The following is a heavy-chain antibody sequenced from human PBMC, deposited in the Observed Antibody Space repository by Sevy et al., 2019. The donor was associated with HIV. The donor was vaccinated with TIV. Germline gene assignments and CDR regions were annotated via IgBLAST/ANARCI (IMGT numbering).Heavy chain of an antibody. D-gene: IGHD3-22*01. J-gene: IGHJ5*02. CDR2: ISRTSTTT. CDR3: AGEAYYYDSRGENWFDP. Sequence: GGSLRLSCKASGFTFSTYSMHWVRQAPGKGLEWVSSISRTSTTTYYADSAKGRFTISRDNAKNSLYLKMNSMRDEETTVYYCAGEAYYYDSRGENWFDPWGQGTLVTVSS. CDR1: GFTFSTYS. V-gene: IGHV3-48*02.